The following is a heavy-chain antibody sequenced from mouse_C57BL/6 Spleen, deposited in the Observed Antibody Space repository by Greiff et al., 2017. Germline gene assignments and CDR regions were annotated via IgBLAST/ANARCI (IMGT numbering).Heavy chain of an antibody. V-gene: IGHV5-17*01. CDR2: ISSGSSTI. CDR1: GFTFSDYG. CDR3: AREGDWEAWFAY. J-gene: IGHJ3*01. D-gene: IGHD4-1*01. Sequence: EVKLMESGGGLVKPGGSLKLSCAASGFTFSDYGMHWVRQAPEKGLEWVAYISSGSSTIYYADTVKGRFTISRDNAKNTLFLQMTSLRSEDTAMYYCAREGDWEAWFAYWGQGTLVTVSA.